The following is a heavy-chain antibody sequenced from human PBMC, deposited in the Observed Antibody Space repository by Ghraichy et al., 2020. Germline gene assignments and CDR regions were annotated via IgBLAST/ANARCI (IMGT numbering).Heavy chain of an antibody. J-gene: IGHJ4*02. CDR1: GFTLSNYW. CDR2: IKSDGSST. V-gene: IGHV3-74*01. D-gene: IGHD2-15*01. CDR3: AREYCSGGRCFFGTGGSHFDF. Sequence: GGSLRLSCAASGFTLSNYWMHWVRQAPGKGLVWVSRIKSDGSSTTYADSVKGQFTISRDNAKNTLYLQMNSLRAEDTAVYYCAREYCSGGRCFFGTGGSHFDFWGQGTLVTVSS.